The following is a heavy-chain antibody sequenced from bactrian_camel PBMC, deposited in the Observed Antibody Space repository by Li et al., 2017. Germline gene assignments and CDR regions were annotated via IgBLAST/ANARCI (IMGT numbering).Heavy chain of an antibody. CDR1: GDLYSPSC. D-gene: IGHD1*01. Sequence: VQLVESGRGSVQAGGSLRLSCTLFGDLYSPSCIGWFRQAPLNERQVVAGIDSVGTATYADSVKGRFTISLDNAKNTVYLQMNNLEPDDTAMYYCAIGARCEMVLWDYWGHGTQVTVS. J-gene: IGHJ4*01. CDR3: AIGARCEMVLWDY. V-gene: IGHV3S53*01. CDR2: IDSVGTA.